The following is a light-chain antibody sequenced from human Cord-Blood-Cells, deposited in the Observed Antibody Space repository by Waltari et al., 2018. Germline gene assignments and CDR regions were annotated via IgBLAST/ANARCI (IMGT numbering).Light chain of an antibody. CDR2: QDS. CDR3: QAWDSSTVV. Sequence: SYELTQPPSVSVSPGQTASITCSGDKLGEKYACWYQQKPGQSPVLVIYQDSKRPSGIPERFSGSNSGNTATLTISGTQAMDEADYYCQAWDSSTVVFGGETKLTVL. CDR1: KLGEKY. J-gene: IGLJ2*01. V-gene: IGLV3-1*01.